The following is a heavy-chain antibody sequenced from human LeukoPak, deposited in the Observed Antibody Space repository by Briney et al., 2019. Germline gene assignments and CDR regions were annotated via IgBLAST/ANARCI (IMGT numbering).Heavy chain of an antibody. CDR3: ARTYYYGSSAYCGSVDY. Sequence: GASVKVSCKSTGYTFTNYGISWVRQAPGQGFEWMGWISAYNGNTNYAQKLQGRLTMTTDTSTSTAYMELRSLRSDDTAVYYCARTYYYGSSAYCGSVDYWGQGTLVTVPS. V-gene: IGHV1-18*01. CDR1: GYTFTNYG. CDR2: ISAYNGNT. J-gene: IGHJ4*02. D-gene: IGHD3-22*01.